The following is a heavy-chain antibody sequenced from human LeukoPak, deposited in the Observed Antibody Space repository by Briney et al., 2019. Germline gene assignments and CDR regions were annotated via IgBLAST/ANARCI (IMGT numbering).Heavy chain of an antibody. CDR3: ARDAVYSSSWQYY. Sequence: PGGSLRLSCAASGFTFSSYWMSWVRQAPGKGLEWVAVIWYDGSNKYYADSVKGRFTISRDNSKNTLYLQMNSLRAEDTAVYYCARDAVYSSSWQYYWGQGTLVTVSS. CDR2: IWYDGSNK. D-gene: IGHD6-13*01. J-gene: IGHJ4*02. CDR1: GFTFSSYW. V-gene: IGHV3-33*08.